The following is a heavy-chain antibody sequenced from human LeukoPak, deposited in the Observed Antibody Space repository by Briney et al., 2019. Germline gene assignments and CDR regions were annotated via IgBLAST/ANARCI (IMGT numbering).Heavy chain of an antibody. D-gene: IGHD2-2*01. CDR1: GFSFSSYS. Sequence: GGSLTLSCAASGFSFSSYSMTWVRQAPGKGLEWVSYISSSSSSIYYADSVKGRFTISRDNAENSLYLQINSLRAEDTAVYYCARYSASLAYWGQGTPVSLSS. V-gene: IGHV3-48*01. CDR2: ISSSSSSI. CDR3: ARYSASLAY. J-gene: IGHJ1*01.